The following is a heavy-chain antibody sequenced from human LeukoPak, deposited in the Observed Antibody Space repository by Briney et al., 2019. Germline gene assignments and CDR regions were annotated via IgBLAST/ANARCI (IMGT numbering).Heavy chain of an antibody. J-gene: IGHJ5*02. V-gene: IGHV1-2*02. CDR1: GYTFTGYY. D-gene: IGHD3-22*01. CDR3: ARGKTDYYDSTAYRFDP. Sequence: ASVKVSCKASGYTFTGYYMHWVRQVPGQGLEWMGWINPNSGGPNYAQKFQGRVTMTSDTSISTAYMELSRLTSDDTAVYYCARGKTDYYDSTAYRFDPWGQGTLVTVSS. CDR2: INPNSGGP.